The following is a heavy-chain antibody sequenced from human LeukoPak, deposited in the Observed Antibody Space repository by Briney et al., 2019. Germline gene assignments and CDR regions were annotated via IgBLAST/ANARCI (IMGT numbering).Heavy chain of an antibody. CDR3: ARVTRALDY. J-gene: IGHJ4*02. Sequence: GGSLRLSCAASGFTLSNYNMNWVRQAPGKGLEWVSYISSSSSPIYYADSVKGRFTISRDNAKNSLYLQMNSLRAEDTAVYYCARVTRALDYWGQGTLVTVSS. D-gene: IGHD7-27*01. CDR1: GFTLSNYN. V-gene: IGHV3-48*04. CDR2: ISSSSSPI.